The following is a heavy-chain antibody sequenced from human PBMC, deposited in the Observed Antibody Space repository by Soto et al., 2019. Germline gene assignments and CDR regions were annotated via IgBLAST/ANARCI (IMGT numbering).Heavy chain of an antibody. Sequence: PGGSLRLSCAASGVTFSSYWMSWVRQAPGKGLEWVANIKQDGSEKYYVDSVKGRFTISRDNAKNSLYLQMNSLRAEDTAVYYCARDPNIVLVPAALRSYYYYGMDVWGQGTTVTVSS. CDR1: GVTFSSYW. J-gene: IGHJ6*02. V-gene: IGHV3-7*01. CDR2: IKQDGSEK. CDR3: ARDPNIVLVPAALRSYYYYGMDV. D-gene: IGHD2-2*01.